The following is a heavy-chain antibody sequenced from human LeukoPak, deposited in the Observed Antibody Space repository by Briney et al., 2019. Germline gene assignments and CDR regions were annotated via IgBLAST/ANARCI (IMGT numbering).Heavy chain of an antibody. CDR1: GFTFNSYS. CDR2: ISITSCTV. V-gene: IGHV3-48*02. J-gene: IGHJ4*02. Sequence: GGSLRLSCAASGFTFNSYSVNWVRQAPGKGLEWISYISITSCTVYYADSVKGRFTISRNNAKNSLYLQMNSLRDEDTAVYYCATDQTYSFDHWGQGTLVTVSS. D-gene: IGHD1-26*01. CDR3: ATDQTYSFDH.